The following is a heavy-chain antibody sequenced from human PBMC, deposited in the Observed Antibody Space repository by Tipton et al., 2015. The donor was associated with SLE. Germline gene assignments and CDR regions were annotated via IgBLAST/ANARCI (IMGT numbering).Heavy chain of an antibody. Sequence: GLVKPSETLTLTCTVSGDSITSDDYSWSWIRQPPGKGLEWIGYIYYSGSTNYNPSLKSRVTISVDTSKNQFSLKLSSVTAADTAVYFCARIAIAPAMGEYYFDSWGQGTLVTVSS. V-gene: IGHV4-61*08. D-gene: IGHD2-2*01. CDR1: GDSITSDDYS. CDR2: IYYSGST. CDR3: ARIAIAPAMGEYYFDS. J-gene: IGHJ4*02.